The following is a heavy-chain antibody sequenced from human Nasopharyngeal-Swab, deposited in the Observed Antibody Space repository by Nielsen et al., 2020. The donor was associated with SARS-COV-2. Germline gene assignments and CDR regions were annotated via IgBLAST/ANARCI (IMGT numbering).Heavy chain of an antibody. CDR1: GGSFSGYY. Sequence: SETLSLTCAVYGGSFSGYYWSWIRQPPGKGLEWIGEINHSGSTNTNPSLKSRVSISVDTSKNQFSLKLSSVTAADTAVYYCARGNRASARTGYYPYYYYYYGMDVWGQGTTVTVSS. V-gene: IGHV4-34*01. D-gene: IGHD3/OR15-3a*01. CDR3: ARGNRASARTGYYPYYYYYYGMDV. J-gene: IGHJ6*02. CDR2: INHSGST.